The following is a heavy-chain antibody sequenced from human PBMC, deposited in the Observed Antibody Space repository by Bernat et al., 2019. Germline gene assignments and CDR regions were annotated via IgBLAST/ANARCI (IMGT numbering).Heavy chain of an antibody. D-gene: IGHD1-26*01. Sequence: QAQLVESGGGVVQPGRSLRLSCAASGFTLSGNSMHWVRQTPGKGLEWVAAIWYDGSQKYYADSVKGRFSISRDESKNTLYLETNSLRAEDTAVYYCAKGPWERPEYWGQGTLVTVSS. CDR3: AKGPWERPEY. CDR1: GFTLSGNS. V-gene: IGHV3-33*03. J-gene: IGHJ4*02. CDR2: IWYDGSQK.